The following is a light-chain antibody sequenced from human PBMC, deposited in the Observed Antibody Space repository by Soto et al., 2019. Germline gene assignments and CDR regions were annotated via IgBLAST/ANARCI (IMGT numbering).Light chain of an antibody. CDR2: GAS. CDR3: QQYNNWTPLT. V-gene: IGKV3-15*01. J-gene: IGKJ4*01. Sequence: EIVMTQSPATLSVSPGERATLSCRASQSVSSNLAWYQQKPGQAPRLLIYGASTSAAGIPGRFSGSRSGTEFTPTIRSLQSEDFAVSYCQQYNNWTPLTCGGGTKVEIK. CDR1: QSVSSN.